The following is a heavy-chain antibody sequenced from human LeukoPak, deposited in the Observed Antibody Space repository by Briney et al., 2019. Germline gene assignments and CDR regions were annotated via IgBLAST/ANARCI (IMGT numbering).Heavy chain of an antibody. D-gene: IGHD1-26*01. V-gene: IGHV1-18*01. CDR3: ARDRLPIVGATRADELFDY. Sequence: PSASVKVSCKASGYTFTSYGISWVRQAPGQGLEWMGWISAYNGNTNYAQKFQGRATMTRDTSISTAYMELSRLRSDDTAVYYCARDRLPIVGATRADELFDYWGQGTLVTVSS. CDR2: ISAYNGNT. J-gene: IGHJ4*02. CDR1: GYTFTSYG.